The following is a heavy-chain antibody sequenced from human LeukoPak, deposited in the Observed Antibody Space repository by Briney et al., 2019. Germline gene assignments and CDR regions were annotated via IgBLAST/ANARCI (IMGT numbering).Heavy chain of an antibody. V-gene: IGHV3-23*01. Sequence: GGSLRLSCAASGFTFSSYAMSWVRQAPGKGLEWVSAISGSGGSTYYADSVKGRFTISRDNSKNTLYLQMNSLRAEDTAVYYCAIGPTLYSSAGFDYGGQGPLVTVSS. J-gene: IGHJ4*02. CDR1: GFTFSSYA. D-gene: IGHD6-25*01. CDR2: ISGSGGST. CDR3: AIGPTLYSSAGFDY.